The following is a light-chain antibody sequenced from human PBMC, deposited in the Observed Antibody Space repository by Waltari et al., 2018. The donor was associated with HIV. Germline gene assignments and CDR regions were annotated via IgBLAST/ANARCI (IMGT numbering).Light chain of an antibody. Sequence: EIVMTHSPATLAVSPGERATLSCRASQTITSNLAWYQHKPGQAPRLLIFGASTRATGIPARFSGSGSGTDFTLTISSLQSEDFAIYYCQQYENWPPFTFGGGTRVEIK. CDR1: QTITSN. J-gene: IGKJ4*01. V-gene: IGKV3-15*01. CDR2: GAS. CDR3: QQYENWPPFT.